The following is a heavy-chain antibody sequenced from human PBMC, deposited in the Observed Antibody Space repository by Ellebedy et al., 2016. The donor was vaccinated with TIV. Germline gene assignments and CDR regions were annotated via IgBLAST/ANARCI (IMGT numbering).Heavy chain of an antibody. CDR3: APPTGGFDP. D-gene: IGHD1-14*01. V-gene: IGHV3-30*03. CDR2: ISYDGSNK. CDR1: GFTFSSYG. Sequence: GESLKISXAASGFTFSSYGMHWVRQAPGKGLEWVAVISYDGSNKYYADSVKGRFTISRDNSKNTLYLQMNSLRAEDTAVYYCAPPTGGFDPWGQGTLVTVSS. J-gene: IGHJ5*02.